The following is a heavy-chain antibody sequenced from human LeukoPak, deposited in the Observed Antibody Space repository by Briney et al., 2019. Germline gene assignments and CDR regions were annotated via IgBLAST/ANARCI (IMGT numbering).Heavy chain of an antibody. CDR1: GLTFSSHW. V-gene: IGHV3-7*05. CDR2: IRQDGKEK. CDR3: ATYCGGDCYSPHDAFDI. D-gene: IGHD2-21*02. Sequence: QPGGSLRLSCAASGLTFSSHWMSWVRQAPGKGLEWVANIRQDGKEKYYVDSVKGRFTISRDNAKNSLYLQMNSLRAEDTAVYYCATYCGGDCYSPHDAFDIWGQGTMVTVSS. J-gene: IGHJ3*02.